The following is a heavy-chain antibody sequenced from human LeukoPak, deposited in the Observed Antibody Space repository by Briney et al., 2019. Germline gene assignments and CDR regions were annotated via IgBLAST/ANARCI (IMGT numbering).Heavy chain of an antibody. Sequence: ASVKVSCKASGYTFTGYYMHWVRQAPGQGLEWMGWINPNSGGTNYAQKFQGRATMTRDTSISTAYMELSRLRSDDTAVYYCARDAEDTAMASWPWGQGTLVTVSS. CDR3: ARDAEDTAMASWP. CDR2: INPNSGGT. V-gene: IGHV1-2*02. D-gene: IGHD5-18*01. CDR1: GYTFTGYY. J-gene: IGHJ5*02.